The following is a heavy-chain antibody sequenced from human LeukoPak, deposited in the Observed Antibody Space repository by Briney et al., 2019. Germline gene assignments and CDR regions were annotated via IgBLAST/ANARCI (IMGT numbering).Heavy chain of an antibody. CDR2: INHSGGT. D-gene: IGHD5-18*01. J-gene: IGHJ4*02. V-gene: IGHV4-34*01. CDR3: ARGFRGYSYGYFDY. CDR1: GGSFSGYY. Sequence: SETLSLTCAVYGGSFSGYYWSWIRQPPGKGLEWIGEINHSGGTNYNPSLKSRVTISVDTSKNQFSLKLSSVTAADTAVYYCARGFRGYSYGYFDYWGQGTLVTVSS.